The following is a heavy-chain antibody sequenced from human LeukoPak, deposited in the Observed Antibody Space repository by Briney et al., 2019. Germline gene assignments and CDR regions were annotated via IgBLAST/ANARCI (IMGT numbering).Heavy chain of an antibody. J-gene: IGHJ4*02. CDR1: GGSFSGYY. CDR3: ARGLNDIVVVVAATFFDY. Sequence: SETLSLTCAVYGGSFSGYYWSWIRQPPGKGLEWIGEINHSGSTNYNPSLKSRVTISVDTSKNQFSLKLSSMTAADTAVYYCARGLNDIVVVVAATFFDYWGQGTLVTVSS. CDR2: INHSGST. V-gene: IGHV4-34*01. D-gene: IGHD2-15*01.